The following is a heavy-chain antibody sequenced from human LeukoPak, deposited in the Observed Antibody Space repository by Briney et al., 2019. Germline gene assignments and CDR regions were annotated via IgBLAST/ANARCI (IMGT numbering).Heavy chain of an antibody. Sequence: SVKVSCKASGGTFSSYAISWVRQAPGQGLEWMGGIIPIFGTANYAQKFQGRVTITADESTSTAHMELSSLRSEDTAVYYCARDRYSGSYSAAFDIWSQGTMVTVSS. CDR1: GGTFSSYA. J-gene: IGHJ3*02. D-gene: IGHD1-26*01. CDR3: ARDRYSGSYSAAFDI. CDR2: IIPIFGTA. V-gene: IGHV1-69*13.